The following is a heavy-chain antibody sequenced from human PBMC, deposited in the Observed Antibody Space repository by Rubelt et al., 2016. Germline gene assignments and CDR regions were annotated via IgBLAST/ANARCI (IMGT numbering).Heavy chain of an antibody. CDR3: ASLQRGAFDI. CDR1: GGSISSYY. CDR2: INHSGST. D-gene: IGHD4-11*01. V-gene: IGHV4-59*01. J-gene: IGHJ3*02. Sequence: QVQLQESGPGLVKPSETLSLTCTVSGGSISSYYWSWIRQPPGKGLEWIGEINHSGSTNFNPSLKSRVTISVDTSKNQFSRKLSAVTAADTAVYYCASLQRGAFDIWGQGTMVTVSS.